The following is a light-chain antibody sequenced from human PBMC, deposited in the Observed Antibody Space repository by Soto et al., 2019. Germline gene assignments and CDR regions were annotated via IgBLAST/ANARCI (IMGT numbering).Light chain of an antibody. CDR1: HSDVGGFDY. J-gene: IGLJ1*01. CDR3: VSYTSRTNLVV. Sequence: QSALIQPASVSGSPGQAITISCTGTHSDVGGFDYVSWFQQYPGRAPKLLIFDVRDRPSGVSNRFSGSKSGATASLTISGLQAEDEADYYCVSYTSRTNLVVFGTGTKVT. CDR2: DVR. V-gene: IGLV2-14*03.